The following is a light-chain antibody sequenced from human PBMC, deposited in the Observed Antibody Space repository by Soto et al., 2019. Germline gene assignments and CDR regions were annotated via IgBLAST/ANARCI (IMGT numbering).Light chain of an antibody. CDR2: DTP. Sequence: EIVMTQSPATLSVSPGERATLSCRASQSVSSNLAWYQQNPGQAPRLLIYDTPTRATGVPARFSGSGSGTEFTLTISSLQSEDFAVYYCQQYNNWPTWAFGQGTKVEIK. J-gene: IGKJ1*01. CDR3: QQYNNWPTWA. V-gene: IGKV3-15*01. CDR1: QSVSSN.